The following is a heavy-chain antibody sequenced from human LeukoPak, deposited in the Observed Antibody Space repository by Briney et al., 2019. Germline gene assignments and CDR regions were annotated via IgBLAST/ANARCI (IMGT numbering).Heavy chain of an antibody. CDR2: IFHTGST. CDR3: ARWEGEMVEGFDY. D-gene: IGHD5-24*01. V-gene: IGHV4-30-2*01. J-gene: IGHJ4*02. Sequence: SETLSLTCSVSGGSIGSGIYSWSWIRQPPGKGLEWIGYIFHTGSTSYNPSLKSRVTISVDTSKNQFSLKLSSVTAADTAVYYCARWEGEMVEGFDYWGQGTLVTVSS. CDR1: GGSIGSGIYS.